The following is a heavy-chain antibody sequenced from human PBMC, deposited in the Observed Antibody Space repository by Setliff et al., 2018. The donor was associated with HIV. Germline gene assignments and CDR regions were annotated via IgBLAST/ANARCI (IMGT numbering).Heavy chain of an antibody. D-gene: IGHD3-9*01. J-gene: IGHJ4*02. Sequence: SETLSLTCTVSGGSISSSSYYWGWIRQPPGKGLEWIGSIYYSGSTYYNPSLKSRVTISVDTSKNQFSLKLSSVTAADTAVYYCARRGAYYDILTGYRSHYFDYWGQGALVTVSS. CDR1: GGSISSSSYY. CDR2: IYYSGST. V-gene: IGHV4-39*01. CDR3: ARRGAYYDILTGYRSHYFDY.